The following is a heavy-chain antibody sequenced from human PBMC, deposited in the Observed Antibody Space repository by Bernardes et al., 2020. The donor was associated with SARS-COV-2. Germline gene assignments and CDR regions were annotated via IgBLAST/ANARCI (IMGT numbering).Heavy chain of an antibody. CDR3: IMGILEWGDY. V-gene: IGHV3-7*03. CDR1: GFTFSSYS. J-gene: IGHJ4*02. CDR2: INPDGSVK. Sequence: VRSLRLSCAASGFTFSSYSMNWVRQAPGKGLEWVSSINPDGSVKYYMDFVEGRFAISRDNAKNSLSLQMNSLRDEDTATYYCIMGILEWGDYWGQGTLVTVSS. D-gene: IGHD3-3*01.